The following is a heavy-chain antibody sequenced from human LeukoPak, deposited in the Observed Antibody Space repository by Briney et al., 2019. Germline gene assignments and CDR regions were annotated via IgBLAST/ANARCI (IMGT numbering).Heavy chain of an antibody. CDR3: AKGRDSSAYYPLHY. J-gene: IGHJ4*02. CDR2: IKQDGSEK. Sequence: GGSLRLSCAASGFTFSSYWMSWVRQAPGKGLEWVANIKQDGSEKYYVDSVKGRFTISRDNAKNSLYLQMNSLRAEDMALYYCAKGRDSSAYYPLHYWGQGTLVTVSS. CDR1: GFTFSSYW. D-gene: IGHD3-22*01. V-gene: IGHV3-7*03.